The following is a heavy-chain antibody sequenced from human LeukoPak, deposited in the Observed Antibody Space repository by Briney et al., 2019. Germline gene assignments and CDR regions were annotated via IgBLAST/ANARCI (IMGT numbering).Heavy chain of an antibody. V-gene: IGHV3-21*01. CDR1: GFTFSSYG. J-gene: IGHJ4*02. CDR3: ARARAVAGFDY. Sequence: GGSLRLSCAASGFTFSSYGMNWVRQAPGKGLEWVSSISSSSSYIYYADSVKGRFTISRDNAKNSLYLQMNSLRAEDTAVYYCARARAVAGFDYWGQGTLVTVSS. CDR2: ISSSSSYI. D-gene: IGHD6-19*01.